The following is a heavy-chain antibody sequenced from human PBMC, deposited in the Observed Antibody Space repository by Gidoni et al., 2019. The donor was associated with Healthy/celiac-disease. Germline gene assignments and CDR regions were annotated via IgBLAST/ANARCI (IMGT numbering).Heavy chain of an antibody. J-gene: IGHJ6*02. V-gene: IGHV4-59*01. CDR2: IYYSGST. CDR3: ARTLRDGYTIGGMDV. CDR1: GGSISSYY. Sequence: QVQLQESGPGLVKPSETLSLTCPVSGGSISSYYWSWIRQPPGKGLEWIGYIYYSGSTNYNPSLKSRVTISVDTSKNQFSLKLSSVTAADTAVYYCARTLRDGYTIGGMDVWGQGTTVTVSS. D-gene: IGHD5-12*01.